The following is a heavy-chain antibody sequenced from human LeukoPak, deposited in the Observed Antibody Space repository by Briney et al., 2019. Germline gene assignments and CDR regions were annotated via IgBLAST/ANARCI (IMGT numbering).Heavy chain of an antibody. CDR1: RFTFISYW. D-gene: IGHD1-26*01. CDR2: VNSDGRST. CDR3: ARDGRSGTFDK. Sequence: GGSLRLSCAASRFTFISYWMHWVRQAPGKRLVWVSRVNSDGRSTSYADSVKGRFTISRDNAKNTLFLQMNSLRAEDTAVYYCARDGRSGTFDKWGQGTLVSVSS. J-gene: IGHJ4*02. V-gene: IGHV3-74*01.